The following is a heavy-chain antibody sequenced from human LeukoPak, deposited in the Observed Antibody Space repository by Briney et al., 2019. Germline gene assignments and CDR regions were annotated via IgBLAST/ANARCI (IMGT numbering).Heavy chain of an antibody. D-gene: IGHD5-18*01. J-gene: IGHJ6*03. CDR2: ISWNSGSI. V-gene: IGHV3-9*01. CDR3: ARVVGSYGYWDYYYYYMDV. Sequence: GGSLRLSCAASGFTFDDYAMHWVRQAPGKGLEWVSGISWNSGSIGYADSVKGRFTISRDNAKNSLYLQMNSLRAEDTAVYYCARVVGSYGYWDYYYYYMDVWGKGTTVTVSS. CDR1: GFTFDDYA.